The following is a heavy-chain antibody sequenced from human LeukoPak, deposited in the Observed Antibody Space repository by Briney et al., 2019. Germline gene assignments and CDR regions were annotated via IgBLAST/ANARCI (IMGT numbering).Heavy chain of an antibody. J-gene: IGHJ6*03. CDR2: IYYSGST. V-gene: IGHV4-30-4*08. CDR1: GGSISSGDYY. D-gene: IGHD3-10*01. Sequence: SETLSLTCTVSGGSISSGDYYWSWIRQPPGKGLEWIGYIYYSGSTYYNPSLKSRVTISVDTSKSQFSLKLSSVTAADTAVYYCARSYGSGSYYNVGYYYYMDVWGKGTTVTVSS. CDR3: ARSYGSGSYYNVGYYYYMDV.